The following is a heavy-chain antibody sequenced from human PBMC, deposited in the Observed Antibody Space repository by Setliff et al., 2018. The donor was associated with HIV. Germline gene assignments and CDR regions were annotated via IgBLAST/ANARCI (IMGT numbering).Heavy chain of an antibody. CDR1: GFTFSSYW. Sequence: GGSLRLSCAASGFTFSSYWMSWVRQAPGKGLEYVAIIKEDGSEKYYVDSVKGRFTTSRDNSKNSLYLEMNSLRAGDTAVYYCTRDYAYDWNSVMDVWGKGTTVTVSS. J-gene: IGHJ6*03. CDR3: TRDYAYDWNSVMDV. V-gene: IGHV3-7*01. D-gene: IGHD1-7*01. CDR2: IKEDGSEK.